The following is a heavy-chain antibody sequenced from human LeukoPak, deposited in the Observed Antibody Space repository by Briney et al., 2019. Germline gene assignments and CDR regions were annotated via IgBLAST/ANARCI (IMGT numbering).Heavy chain of an antibody. CDR2: IIPIFGTA. CDR3: ARDSGGYCSGGSCYSGPLDY. J-gene: IGHJ4*02. Sequence: SVKVSCKASGGTSSSYAISWVRQAPGQGLEWMGGIIPIFGTANYAQKFQGRVTITADESTSTAYMELSSLRSEDTAVYYCARDSGGYCSGGSCYSGPLDYWGQGTLVTVSS. V-gene: IGHV1-69*13. D-gene: IGHD2-15*01. CDR1: GGTSSSYA.